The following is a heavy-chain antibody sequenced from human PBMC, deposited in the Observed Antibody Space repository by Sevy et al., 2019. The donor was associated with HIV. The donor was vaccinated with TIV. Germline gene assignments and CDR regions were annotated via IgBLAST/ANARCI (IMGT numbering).Heavy chain of an antibody. CDR1: GFIFSTYG. J-gene: IGHJ4*02. Sequence: GGSLRLSCGASGFIFSTYGMHWVRQAPGKGLEWVALIWYDGSSKHYADSVQGRFSISRDNSKNTLDLQMNSLRAEDTAGYYWVGGASIVAAGNFAYWGQGTLVTVSS. V-gene: IGHV3-30*02. CDR2: IWYDGSSK. D-gene: IGHD6-13*01. CDR3: VGGASIVAAGNFAY.